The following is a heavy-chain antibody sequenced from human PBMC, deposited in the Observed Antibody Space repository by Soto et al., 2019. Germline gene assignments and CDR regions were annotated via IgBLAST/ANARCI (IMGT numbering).Heavy chain of an antibody. CDR1: GLTFDDFA. CDR2: INWNSGRV. D-gene: IGHD1-20*01. V-gene: IGHV3-9*01. Sequence: PGGSLRLSCAASGLTFDDFAFHWVRQAPGKGLEWVSGINWNSGRVDYADSVKGRFTISRDNPKNSLYLQMSSLTTDDTALYYCVKDVNWNKPGYFDSWRQGTLVTVSS. J-gene: IGHJ4*02. CDR3: VKDVNWNKPGYFDS.